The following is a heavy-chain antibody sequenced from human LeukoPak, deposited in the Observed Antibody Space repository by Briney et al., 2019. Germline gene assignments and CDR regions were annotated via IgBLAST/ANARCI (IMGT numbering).Heavy chain of an antibody. Sequence: GGSLRLSCAASGFTFNNYAMNWVRQAPGRGLEWVSVISGSGGTTYYADSVKGRFTISRDSSKNTLYLQMNSLRAEDTAVYYCAKVSGGGLYYDGMDVWGQGTTVTVSS. D-gene: IGHD1-14*01. CDR1: GFTFNNYA. V-gene: IGHV3-23*01. CDR3: AKVSGGGLYYDGMDV. CDR2: ISGSGGTT. J-gene: IGHJ6*02.